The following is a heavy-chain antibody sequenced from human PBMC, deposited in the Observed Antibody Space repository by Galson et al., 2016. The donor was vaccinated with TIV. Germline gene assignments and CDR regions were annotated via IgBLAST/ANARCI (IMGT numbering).Heavy chain of an antibody. CDR2: IYESGTT. CDR3: IREGSTVTMHHYFGMYV. V-gene: IGHV4-38-2*02. D-gene: IGHD4-17*01. Sequence: ETLSLTCVVSGFSIKSGYFWGWIRQPPGKGLQWIGSIYESGTTYSNPSLKSRLTMSVDTSKNQFSLKLSSVTAADTAVYYCIREGSTVTMHHYFGMYVWGQGPSVSVSS. CDR1: GFSIKSGYF. J-gene: IGHJ6*02.